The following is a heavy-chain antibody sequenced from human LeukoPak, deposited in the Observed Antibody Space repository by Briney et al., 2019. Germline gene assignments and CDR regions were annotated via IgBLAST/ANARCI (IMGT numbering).Heavy chain of an antibody. V-gene: IGHV4-61*01. CDR1: GYSISSGYY. Sequence: PSETLSLTCAVSGYSISSGYYWSWIRQPPGKGLEWIGYIYYSGSTNYNPSLKSRVTISVDTSKNQFSLKLSSVTAADTAVYYRARDSTGYSSGWYYYYYMDVWGKGTTVTVSS. CDR3: ARDSTGYSSGWYYYYYMDV. J-gene: IGHJ6*03. CDR2: IYYSGST. D-gene: IGHD6-19*01.